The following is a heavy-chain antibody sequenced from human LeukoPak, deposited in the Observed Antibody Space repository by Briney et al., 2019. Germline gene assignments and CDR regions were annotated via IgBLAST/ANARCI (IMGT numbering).Heavy chain of an antibody. J-gene: IGHJ6*02. CDR3: ASLEYQLYGMDV. CDR2: INPNSGGT. D-gene: IGHD2-2*01. CDR1: GYTFTSYD. Sequence: ASVKVSCKASGYTFTSYDINWVRQATGQGLEWMGRINPNSGGTNYAQKFQGRVTMTRDTSISTAYMELSRLRSDDTAVYYCASLEYQLYGMDVWGQGTTVTVSS. V-gene: IGHV1-2*06.